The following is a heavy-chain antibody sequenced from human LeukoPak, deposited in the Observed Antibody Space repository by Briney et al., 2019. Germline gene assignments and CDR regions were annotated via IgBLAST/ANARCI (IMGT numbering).Heavy chain of an antibody. CDR1: GYTFTSYD. Sequence: GASVKVSCKASGYTFTSYDINWVRQATGQGLEWMGWMNPNSGNTGYAQKFQGRVTITTDESTSTAYMELSSLRSEDTAVYYCAISIAVAWYVNWFDPWGQGTLVTVSS. CDR3: AISIAVAWYVNWFDP. J-gene: IGHJ5*02. D-gene: IGHD6-19*01. V-gene: IGHV1-8*01. CDR2: MNPNSGNT.